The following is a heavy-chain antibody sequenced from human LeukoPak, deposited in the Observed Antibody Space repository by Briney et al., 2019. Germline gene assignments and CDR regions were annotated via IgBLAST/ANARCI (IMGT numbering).Heavy chain of an antibody. CDR2: IYYSGST. V-gene: IGHV4-30-4*07. D-gene: IGHD6-19*01. CDR3: ARQYSSGWKIDY. CDR1: GGSISSGGYS. J-gene: IGHJ4*02. Sequence: SETLSLTCAVSGGSISSGGYSWSWIRQPPGKGLEWIGYIYYSGSTYYNPSLKSRVTISVDTSKNQFSLKLSSVTAADTAVYYCARQYSSGWKIDYWGQGTLVTVSS.